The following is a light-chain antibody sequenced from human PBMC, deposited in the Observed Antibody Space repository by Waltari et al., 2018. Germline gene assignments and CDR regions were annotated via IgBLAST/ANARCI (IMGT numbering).Light chain of an antibody. CDR2: SAS. J-gene: IGKJ2*01. V-gene: IGKV3-20*01. CDR3: QQYDSSPPYT. Sequence: EIVLTQSPGTLSLSPGERATLSCRASPSLSHNYLAWSQQQPGQAPRLLIYSASSRATDIPDMFSGSVFGTDFMRTVSPLEPEDFAVYYCQQYDSSPPYTLGQGTRLEIK. CDR1: PSLSHNY.